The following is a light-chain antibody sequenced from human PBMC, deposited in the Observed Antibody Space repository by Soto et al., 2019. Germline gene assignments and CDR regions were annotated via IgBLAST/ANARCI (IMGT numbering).Light chain of an antibody. J-gene: IGLJ2*01. V-gene: IGLV1-51*01. Sequence: QSVLTQPPSVSAAPGQIVTISCSGSRSNIGNNYVSGYRQLPRTVPKLLIYENNKRPSGIPDRFSGSKSGTSATLGITGLQTGDEADYYCGTWDSSLNVVLFGGGTKLTVL. CDR1: RSNIGNNY. CDR3: GTWDSSLNVVL. CDR2: ENN.